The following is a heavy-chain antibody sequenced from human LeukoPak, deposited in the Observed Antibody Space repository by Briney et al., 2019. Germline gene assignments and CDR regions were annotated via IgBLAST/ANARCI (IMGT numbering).Heavy chain of an antibody. Sequence: GGSLGLSCAASGFTFSSYDMSWVRQAPGKGLEWVSAISASGGSTYYAGSVKGRFTISRDNSKNTLYLQMNSLRAEDTAVYYCARNGAGRGNFDYWGQGTLVTVSS. CDR3: ARNGAGRGNFDY. V-gene: IGHV3-23*01. D-gene: IGHD1-26*01. CDR1: GFTFSSYD. J-gene: IGHJ4*02. CDR2: ISASGGST.